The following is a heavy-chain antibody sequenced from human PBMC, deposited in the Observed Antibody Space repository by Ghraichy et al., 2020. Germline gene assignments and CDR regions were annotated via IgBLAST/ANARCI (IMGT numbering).Heavy chain of an antibody. V-gene: IGHV3-21*01. CDR2: ISSSSSYI. D-gene: IGHD4-17*01. CDR1: GFTFSSYS. Sequence: GGSLRLSCAASGFTFSSYSMNWVRQAPGKGLEWVSSISSSSSYIYYADSVKGRFTISRDNAKNSLYLQMNSLRAEDTAVYYCARDWRSAGDYLYYGMDVWGQGTTVTVSS. J-gene: IGHJ6*02. CDR3: ARDWRSAGDYLYYGMDV.